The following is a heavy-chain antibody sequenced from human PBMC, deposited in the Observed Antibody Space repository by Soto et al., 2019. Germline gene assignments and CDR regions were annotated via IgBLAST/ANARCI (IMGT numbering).Heavy chain of an antibody. V-gene: IGHV3-15*01. D-gene: IGHD6-19*01. CDR1: GFTFSNAW. J-gene: IGHJ3*02. CDR2: IKSKTDGGTT. CDR3: TTLLYSSGWYSDAFDI. Sequence: GGSLRLSCAASGFTFSNAWMSWVRQAPGKGLEWVGRIKSKTDGGTTDYAAPVKGRFTISRDDSKNTLYLQMNSLKTEDTAVYYCTTLLYSSGWYSDAFDIWGQGTMDTVSS.